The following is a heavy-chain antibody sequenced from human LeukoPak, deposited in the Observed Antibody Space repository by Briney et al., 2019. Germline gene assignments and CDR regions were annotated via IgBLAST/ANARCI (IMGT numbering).Heavy chain of an antibody. CDR1: GGSISSSSYY. D-gene: IGHD6-13*01. Sequence: SETLSLTCTVSGGSISSSSYYWGWIRQPPGKGLEWIGSIYYSGSTYYNPSLKSRVTISVDTSKNQFSLKLSSVTAADTAVYYCARSTQRLVPLSIWGQGTLVTVSS. V-gene: IGHV4-39*01. CDR3: ARSTQRLVPLSI. J-gene: IGHJ4*02. CDR2: IYYSGST.